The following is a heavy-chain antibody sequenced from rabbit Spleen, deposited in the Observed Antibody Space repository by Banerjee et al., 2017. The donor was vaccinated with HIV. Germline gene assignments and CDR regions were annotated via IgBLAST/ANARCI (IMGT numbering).Heavy chain of an antibody. Sequence: HQQLEESGGGLVKPGGTLTLTCKASGIDFSNYFYMCWVRQAPGKGLELIACIYTTSGSTWYASWTKGRFTISQSTSLNTVDLKMTSLTAADTATYFCARDLTDIIGWNFGWWGQGTLVTVS. V-gene: IGHV1S43*01. CDR1: GIDFSNYFY. J-gene: IGHJ4*01. D-gene: IGHD1-1*01. CDR2: IYTTSGST. CDR3: ARDLTDIIGWNFGW.